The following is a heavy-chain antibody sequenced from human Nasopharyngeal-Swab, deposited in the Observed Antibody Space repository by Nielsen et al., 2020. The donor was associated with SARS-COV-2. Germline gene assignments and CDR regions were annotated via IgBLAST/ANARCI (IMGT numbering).Heavy chain of an antibody. V-gene: IGHV3-23*01. Sequence: WIRQPPGKGLEWVSGISGSGGSTSYADSVKGRFTISRDNSKNTLYVQMNSLRAEDTAVYYCAKGGYCSSTSCKDFFDYWGRGTLVTVSS. D-gene: IGHD2-2*01. CDR2: ISGSGGST. CDR3: AKGGYCSSTSCKDFFDY. J-gene: IGHJ4*02.